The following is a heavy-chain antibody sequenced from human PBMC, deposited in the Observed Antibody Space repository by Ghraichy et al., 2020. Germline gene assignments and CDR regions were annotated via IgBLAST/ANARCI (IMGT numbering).Heavy chain of an antibody. V-gene: IGHV1-69*13. Sequence: SVKVSCKASGGTFSSYAISWVRQAPGQGLEWMGGIIPIFGTANYAQKFQGRVTITADESTSTAYMELSSLRSEDTAVYYCARDDCSGGSCSHYFDYWGQGTLVTVSS. CDR2: IIPIFGTA. CDR1: GGTFSSYA. D-gene: IGHD2-15*01. CDR3: ARDDCSGGSCSHYFDY. J-gene: IGHJ4*02.